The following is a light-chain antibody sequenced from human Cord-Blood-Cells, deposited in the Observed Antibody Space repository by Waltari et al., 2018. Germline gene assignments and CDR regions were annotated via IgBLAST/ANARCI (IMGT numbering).Light chain of an antibody. CDR3: QTWGTGIHV. Sequence: QLVLTQSPSASASLAASVKLTCPLTSRHTRYALHWHQQQAEKGPRYLMNLNSDGSHRKGDGTPDRFSGSSSGAERYLTISSLQSEDEADYYGQTWGTGIHVFGTGTKVTVL. V-gene: IGLV4-69*01. CDR2: LNSDGSH. J-gene: IGLJ1*01. CDR1: SRHTRYA.